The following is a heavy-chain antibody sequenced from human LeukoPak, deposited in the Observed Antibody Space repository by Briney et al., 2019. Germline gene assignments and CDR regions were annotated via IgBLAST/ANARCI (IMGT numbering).Heavy chain of an antibody. CDR3: AALWFGELSAVY. Sequence: ASVKVSCKVSGYTLTELSMHWVRQAPGKGLEWMGGFDPEDGETIYAQKFQGRVTMTEDTSTDTAYMELSSLRSEDTAVYYYAALWFGELSAVYWGQGTLVTVSS. CDR2: FDPEDGET. D-gene: IGHD3-10*01. CDR1: GYTLTELS. J-gene: IGHJ4*02. V-gene: IGHV1-24*01.